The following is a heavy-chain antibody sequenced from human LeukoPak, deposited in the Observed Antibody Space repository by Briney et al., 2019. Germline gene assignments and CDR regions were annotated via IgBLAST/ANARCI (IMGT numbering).Heavy chain of an antibody. CDR2: INHSGST. J-gene: IGHJ4*02. CDR1: GGSFSGYY. CDR3: ARFRVRRFGALGNFDY. D-gene: IGHD3-10*01. V-gene: IGHV4-34*01. Sequence: SETLSLTCAVYGGSFSGYYWSWIRQPPGKGLEWIGEINHSGSTNYNPSLKSRVTISVDTSKNQFSLMLSSVTAADTAVYYCARFRVRRFGALGNFDYWGQGTLVTVSS.